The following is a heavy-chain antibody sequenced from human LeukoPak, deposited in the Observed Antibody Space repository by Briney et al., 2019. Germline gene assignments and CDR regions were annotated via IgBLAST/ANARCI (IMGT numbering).Heavy chain of an antibody. CDR3: AREGGAISFIDY. CDR2: IYYSGST. D-gene: IGHD3-16*02. J-gene: IGHJ4*02. V-gene: IGHV4-59*01. Sequence: SETLSLTCTVSGGSISSYYWSWIRQPPGKGLEWIGYIYYSGSTNYNPSLKSRVTISVDTSKNQFSLKLSSVTAADTAVYYCAREGGAISFIDYWGQGTLVTVSS. CDR1: GGSISSYY.